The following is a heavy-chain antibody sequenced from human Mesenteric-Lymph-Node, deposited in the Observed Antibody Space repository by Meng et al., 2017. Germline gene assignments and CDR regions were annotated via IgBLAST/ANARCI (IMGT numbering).Heavy chain of an antibody. V-gene: IGHV3-53*01. CDR1: GFTVRNSY. D-gene: IGHD2-8*01. Sequence: GESLKISCEVSGFTVRNSYMSWVRQAPGKGLEWVSVITGGGGNTYYADSVKGRFIISRDDSKNTLFLQMNSLRGEDTAVYYCAREWSSFDYWGQGTLVTVSS. CDR3: AREWSSFDY. CDR2: ITGGGGNT. J-gene: IGHJ4*02.